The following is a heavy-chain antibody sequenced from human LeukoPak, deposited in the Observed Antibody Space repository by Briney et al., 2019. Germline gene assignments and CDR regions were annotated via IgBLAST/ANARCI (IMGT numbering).Heavy chain of an antibody. V-gene: IGHV3-23*01. CDR3: AKRMITFGGLKGGFDY. Sequence: PGGSLRLSCAASGFTFSSYGMNWVRQAPGKGLEWVSAISGSGDATYYSDSVKGRFTISRDNSKNTLYLQMSSLRAEDTAVYYCAKRMITFGGLKGGFDYWGQGTLVTVSS. CDR2: ISGSGDAT. J-gene: IGHJ4*02. CDR1: GFTFSSYG. D-gene: IGHD3-16*01.